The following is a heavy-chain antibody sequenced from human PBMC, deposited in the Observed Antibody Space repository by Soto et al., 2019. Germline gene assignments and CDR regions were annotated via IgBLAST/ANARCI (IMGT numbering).Heavy chain of an antibody. CDR3: ARDQGTAVSGYRYGHFDY. Sequence: QVQLVESGGGVVQPGRSLRLSCAASGFTFSDHGMHWVRQAPGKGLEWVALIWYDGSNQYYADSVKGRFTISRDNSKNTLYLQMSSLRAEDTAVYYCARDQGTAVSGYRYGHFDYWGQGTLVTVSS. CDR2: IWYDGSNQ. CDR1: GFTFSDHG. D-gene: IGHD5-18*01. V-gene: IGHV3-33*01. J-gene: IGHJ4*02.